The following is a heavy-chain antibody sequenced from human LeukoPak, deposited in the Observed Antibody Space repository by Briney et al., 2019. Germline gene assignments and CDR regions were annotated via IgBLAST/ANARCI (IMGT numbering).Heavy chain of an antibody. Sequence: GGSLRLSCAASGFTFSSYAMYWVRQAPGKGLEWVTFISYDGSSKYYADSVKGRFTISRDNSKNTLFLQMNSLRDEDTAVYYCAREILGTFKDWGQGTLVTVSS. J-gene: IGHJ4*02. CDR1: GFTFSSYA. CDR2: ISYDGSSK. CDR3: AREILGTFKD. D-gene: IGHD3-16*01. V-gene: IGHV3-30-3*01.